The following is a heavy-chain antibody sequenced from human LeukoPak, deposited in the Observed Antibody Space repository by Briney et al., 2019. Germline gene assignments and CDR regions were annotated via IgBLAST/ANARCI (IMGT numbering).Heavy chain of an antibody. J-gene: IGHJ4*02. V-gene: IGHV3-53*01. CDR3: AKAVRRYFDY. Sequence: ETLSLTCAVYGGSFSGYYWSWIRQAPGKGLEWVSVIYSGGSTYYADSVKGRFTISRDNSKNTLYLQMNSLRAEDTAVYYCAKAVRRYFDYWGQGTLVTVSS. CDR1: GGSFSGYY. CDR2: IYSGGST. D-gene: IGHD2-2*01.